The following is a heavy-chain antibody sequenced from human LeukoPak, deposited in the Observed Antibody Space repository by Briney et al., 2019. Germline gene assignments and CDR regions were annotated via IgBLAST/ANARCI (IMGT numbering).Heavy chain of an antibody. CDR1: GFTFSGYW. V-gene: IGHV3-74*01. D-gene: IGHD2-15*01. Sequence: GGSLRLSCAPSGFTFSGYWTHSVRHAPGKGLVWVSRIKSDGSSTTYADSVKGRFTISRDNAKNTLYLEMNSLRAEDTAVYYCARSFAAAHIVCWGPGALVTVSS. J-gene: IGHJ4*02. CDR3: ARSFAAAHIVC. CDR2: IKSDGSST.